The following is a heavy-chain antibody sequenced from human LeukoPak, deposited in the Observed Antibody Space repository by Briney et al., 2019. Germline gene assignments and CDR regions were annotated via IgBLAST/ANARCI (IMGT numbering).Heavy chain of an antibody. CDR3: ARLSPEGYYFDY. CDR1: GGSISSYY. J-gene: IGHJ4*02. V-gene: IGHV4-59*08. Sequence: SETLSLTCTDSGGSISSYYWSWIRQPPGKGLEWIGYIYYSGSTNYNPSLKSRVTISVDTSKNQFSLKLSSVTAADTAVYYRARLSPEGYYFDYWGQGTLVTVSS. CDR2: IYYSGST.